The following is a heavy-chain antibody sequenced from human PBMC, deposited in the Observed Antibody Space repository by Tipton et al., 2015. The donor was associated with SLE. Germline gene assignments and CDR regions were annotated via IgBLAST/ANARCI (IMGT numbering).Heavy chain of an antibody. CDR3: ATAGHSYDFWSDYYFDS. J-gene: IGHJ4*02. D-gene: IGHD3-3*01. V-gene: IGHV1-69*05. CDR2: IILMFGTA. Sequence: QSGPEVKKPGSSVKVSCKASGGPVSRYAISWMRQAPGQGLEWMGGIILMFGTATYAQRFQGRVTITTDESTNTANMELSSLRSEDTAVYYCATAGHSYDFWSDYYFDSWGQGTLVTVSS. CDR1: GGPVSRYA.